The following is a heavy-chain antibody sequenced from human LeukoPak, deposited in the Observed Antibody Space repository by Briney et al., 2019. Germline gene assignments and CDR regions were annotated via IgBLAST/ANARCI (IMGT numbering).Heavy chain of an antibody. D-gene: IGHD1-26*01. J-gene: IGHJ5*02. Sequence: PGRSLRLSCAASGFTFSSYGMHWVRQAPGKGLEWVAVIWYDGSNKYYADSVKGRFTISRDNSKNTLYLQMNSLRAEDTAVYYCAKDLGGGDVNWFDPWGQGTLVTVSS. V-gene: IGHV3-33*06. CDR1: GFTFSSYG. CDR2: IWYDGSNK. CDR3: AKDLGGGDVNWFDP.